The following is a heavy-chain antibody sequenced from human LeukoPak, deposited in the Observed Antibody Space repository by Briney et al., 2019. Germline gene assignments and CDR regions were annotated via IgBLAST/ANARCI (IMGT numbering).Heavy chain of an antibody. CDR3: ARVAFWSGYYAFDI. J-gene: IGHJ3*02. CDR1: GGSISSGSYY. V-gene: IGHV4-61*02. CDR2: IYTSGST. Sequence: SETLSLTCTVSGGSISSGSYYWSWIRQPAGKGLEWIGRIYTSGSTNYNPSLKSQVTISVDTSKNQFSLKLSSVTAADTAVYYCARVAFWSGYYAFDIWGQGTMVTVSS. D-gene: IGHD3-3*01.